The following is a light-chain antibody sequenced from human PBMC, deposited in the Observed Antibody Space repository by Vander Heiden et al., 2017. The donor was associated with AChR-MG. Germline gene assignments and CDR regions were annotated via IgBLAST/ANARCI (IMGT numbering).Light chain of an antibody. Sequence: EIVLTQSPGTLSLSPGERATLSCRDSQSVSSSYLAWYQQKPGQAPTLPLSGASSRDPWLPDRFSGSGFGIDFTLTISRLEPEDFAVYYCQQYGSSPLYTFGQGTKLEIK. CDR3: QQYGSSPLYT. J-gene: IGKJ2*01. CDR2: GAS. CDR1: QSVSSSY. V-gene: IGKV3-20*01.